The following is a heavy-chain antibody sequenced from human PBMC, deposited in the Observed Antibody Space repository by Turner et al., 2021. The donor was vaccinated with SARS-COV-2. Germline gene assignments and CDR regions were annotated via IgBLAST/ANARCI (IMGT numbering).Heavy chain of an antibody. CDR1: GFTFSSYS. V-gene: IGHV3-48*01. CDR3: ARDLGSIAVAN. Sequence: EVQLVESGGGLLQPGGPLRLSCAASGFTFSSYSMNWVRQAPGKGLEWVSYISSSSSTIYYADSVKGRFTISRDNAKNSLYLQMNSLRAEDTAVYYCARDLGSIAVANWGQGTLVTVSS. D-gene: IGHD6-19*01. CDR2: ISSSSSTI. J-gene: IGHJ4*02.